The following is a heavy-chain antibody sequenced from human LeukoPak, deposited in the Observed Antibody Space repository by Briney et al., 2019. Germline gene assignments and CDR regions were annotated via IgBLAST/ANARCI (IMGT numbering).Heavy chain of an antibody. V-gene: IGHV4-30-2*01. CDR1: GGSISSGGYS. CDR3: ARAAFEGPFDY. Sequence: PSETLSLTCAVSGGSISSGGYSWSWIRQPPGKGLEWIGYIYHSGSIYYNPSLKSRVTISVDRSKNQFSLKLSSVTAADTAVYYCARAAFEGPFDYWGQGTLVTVSS. D-gene: IGHD3-3*02. J-gene: IGHJ4*02. CDR2: IYHSGSI.